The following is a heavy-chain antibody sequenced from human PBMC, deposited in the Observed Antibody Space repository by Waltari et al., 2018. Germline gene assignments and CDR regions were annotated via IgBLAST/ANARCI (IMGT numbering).Heavy chain of an antibody. J-gene: IGHJ5*02. CDR1: GYSISSGYY. V-gene: IGHV4-38-2*02. CDR2: IYHSGST. Sequence: QVQLQESGPGLVKPSETLSLTCAVSGYSISSGYYWGWIRQPPGKGLEWIGSIYHSGSTYYHPSLKSRVTISVDTSKNQFSLKLSSVTAADTAVYYCARDIVVVVAATPGWFDPWGQGTLVTVSS. CDR3: ARDIVVVVAATPGWFDP. D-gene: IGHD2-15*01.